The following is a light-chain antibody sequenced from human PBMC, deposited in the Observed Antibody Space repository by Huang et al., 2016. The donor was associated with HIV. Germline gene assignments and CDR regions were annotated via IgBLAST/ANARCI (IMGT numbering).Light chain of an antibody. Sequence: DIQMTQSPSSLSASIGDRITITCQASQDIGKYLNWYQQKSGQAPKLLICDASNLQTGVSARFSGSGCGTDYTFTSNTLQHEDIATYYCQHYDSPPPWTFGQGTRVQI. CDR3: QHYDSPPPWT. J-gene: IGKJ1*01. CDR1: QDIGKY. CDR2: DAS. V-gene: IGKV1-33*01.